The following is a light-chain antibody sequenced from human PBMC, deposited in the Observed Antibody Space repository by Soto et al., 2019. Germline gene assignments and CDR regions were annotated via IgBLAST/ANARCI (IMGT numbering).Light chain of an antibody. Sequence: DIQMTQSTSTLSASVGDRVSITCRASQSISRQLAWYQQKPGKAPNLLIYQASNLETGVPSRFTGSGSGTEFTLTISSLQPDDLATYYCRQYQSYWTFGQGTKVEVE. CDR2: QAS. CDR3: RQYQSYWT. CDR1: QSISRQ. V-gene: IGKV1-5*03. J-gene: IGKJ1*01.